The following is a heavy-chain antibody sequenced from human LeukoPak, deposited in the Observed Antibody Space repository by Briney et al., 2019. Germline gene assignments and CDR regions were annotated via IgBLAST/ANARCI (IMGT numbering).Heavy chain of an antibody. CDR2: MNPNSGNT. J-gene: IGHJ5*02. V-gene: IGHV1-8*01. D-gene: IGHD3-10*01. Sequence: ASVKVSCKAFGYTFTSYDINWVRQATGQGLEWMGWMNPNSGNTGYAQKFQGRVTMTRNTSISTAYMELSSLRSEDTAVYYCATDPMVRTTVAPTWGQGTLVTVSS. CDR1: GYTFTSYD. CDR3: ATDPMVRTTVAPT.